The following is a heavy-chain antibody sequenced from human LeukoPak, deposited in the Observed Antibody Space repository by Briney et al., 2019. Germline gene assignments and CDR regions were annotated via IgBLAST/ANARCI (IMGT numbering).Heavy chain of an antibody. D-gene: IGHD5-18*01. CDR3: ARASDRVTAKVRDDI. V-gene: IGHV1-8*01. J-gene: IGHJ3*02. CDR1: GYRFTRYG. CDR2: MNPNSGNT. Sequence: ASVKVSCKGSGYRFTRYGVTWVRQATGQGLEWMGWMNPNSGNTGYAQKFQGRVTMTRNTSISTAYMELSSLRSEDTAVYYCARASDRVTAKVRDDIWGQGTMVTVSS.